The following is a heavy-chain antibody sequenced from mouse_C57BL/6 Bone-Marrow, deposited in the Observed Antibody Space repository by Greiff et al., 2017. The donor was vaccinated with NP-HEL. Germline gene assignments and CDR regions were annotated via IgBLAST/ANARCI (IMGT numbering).Heavy chain of an antibody. D-gene: IGHD1-1*01. Sequence: QVQLKESGAELARPGASVKLSCKASGYTFTSYGISWVKQRTGQGLEWIGEIYPRSGNTYYNEKFKGKATLTADKSSSTAYMELRSLTSEDSAVYFCARIYYYGSSYLWFAYWGQGTLVTVSA. V-gene: IGHV1-81*01. CDR3: ARIYYYGSSYLWFAY. CDR1: GYTFTSYG. J-gene: IGHJ3*01. CDR2: IYPRSGNT.